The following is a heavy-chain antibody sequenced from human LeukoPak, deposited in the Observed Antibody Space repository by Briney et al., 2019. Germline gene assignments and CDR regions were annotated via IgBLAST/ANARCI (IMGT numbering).Heavy chain of an antibody. D-gene: IGHD1-7*01. CDR1: GYTFTSYD. J-gene: IGHJ4*02. Sequence: ASVKVSCKASGYTFTSYDINWVRQATGQGLGWMGWMNPNSGNTGYAQKFQGRVTMTRNTSISTAYMELSSLRSEDTAVYYCARVHWNYLYYFDYWGQGTLVTVSS. V-gene: IGHV1-8*01. CDR3: ARVHWNYLYYFDY. CDR2: MNPNSGNT.